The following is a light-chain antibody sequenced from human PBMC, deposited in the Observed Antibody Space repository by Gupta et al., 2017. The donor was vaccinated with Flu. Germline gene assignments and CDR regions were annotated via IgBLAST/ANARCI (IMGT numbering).Light chain of an antibody. CDR2: GAS. Sequence: EIVLTQSPGTLSLSPGERATLSCRASQSVSSSYLAWYQQKPGQAPSLLIYGASSRATGIPDCTLTISRLEPEDFAVYYCQQYGSSPRTFGQGTKVEIK. CDR3: QQYGSSPRT. V-gene: IGKV3-20*01. J-gene: IGKJ1*01. CDR1: QSVSSSY.